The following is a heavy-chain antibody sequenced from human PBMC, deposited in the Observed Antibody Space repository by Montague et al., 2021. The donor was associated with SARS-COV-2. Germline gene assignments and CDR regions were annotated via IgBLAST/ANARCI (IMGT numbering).Heavy chain of an antibody. J-gene: IGHJ4*02. CDR1: GFSITNYW. CDR2: ISEDGSGR. Sequence: SLRLSCAVSGFSITNYWMGWVRQAPGKGLDWVAQISEDGSGRYHLDSVKGRFTISRDNTKNSLYLEMNTVRGEDTAVYYCTREGLRAEDYWGQGTLVTVSS. V-gene: IGHV3-7*01. CDR3: TREGLRAEDY.